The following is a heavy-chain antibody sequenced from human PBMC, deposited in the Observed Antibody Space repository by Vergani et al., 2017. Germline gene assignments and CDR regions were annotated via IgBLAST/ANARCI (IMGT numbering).Heavy chain of an antibody. CDR1: GFTFSSYG. V-gene: IGHV3-33*01. CDR3: ARESIAVAGAYYYYYYGMDV. D-gene: IGHD6-19*01. CDR2: IWYDGSNK. J-gene: IGHJ6*02. Sequence: VQLVESGGGVVQPGRSLRLSCAASGFTFSSYGMHWVRQAPGKGLEWVAVIWYDGSNKYYADSVKGRFTISRDNSKNTLYLQMNSLRAEDTAVYYCARESIAVAGAYYYYYYGMDVWGQGTTVTVSS.